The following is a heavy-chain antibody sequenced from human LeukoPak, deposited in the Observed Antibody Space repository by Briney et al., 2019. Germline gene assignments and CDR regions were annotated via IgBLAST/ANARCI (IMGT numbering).Heavy chain of an antibody. CDR1: GGSVSSGGYY. V-gene: IGHV4-61*08. D-gene: IGHD3-10*01. CDR3: AGDYYGSGVNWFDS. Sequence: SETLPLTCTVSGGSVSSGGYYWSWIRQPPGKGLEWIGYIYYTGSTNYSPSLKSRVTISVDTSKNQFSLKLSSVTAADTAVYYCAGDYYGSGVNWFDSWGQGTLVTVSS. CDR2: IYYTGST. J-gene: IGHJ5*01.